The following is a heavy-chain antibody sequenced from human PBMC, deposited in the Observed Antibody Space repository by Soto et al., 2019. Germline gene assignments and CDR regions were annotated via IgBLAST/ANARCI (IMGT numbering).Heavy chain of an antibody. V-gene: IGHV3-9*01. D-gene: IGHD3-22*01. CDR3: AKETRGYDSSGYYVLGRYFDY. CDR1: GFTFDDYA. CDR2: VSWNSGSI. J-gene: IGHJ4*02. Sequence: EVQLVESGGGLVQPGRSLRLSCAASGFTFDDYAMHWVRQAPGKGLEWVSGVSWNSGSIGYADSVKGRFTISSDNAKNALYLQMNRLRAEDTALYYCAKETRGYDSSGYYVLGRYFDYWGQGTLVTVSS.